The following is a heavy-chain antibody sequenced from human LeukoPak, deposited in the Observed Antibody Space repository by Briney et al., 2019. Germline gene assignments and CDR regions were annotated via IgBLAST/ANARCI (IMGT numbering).Heavy chain of an antibody. J-gene: IGHJ4*02. V-gene: IGHV1-69*13. D-gene: IGHD3-22*01. Sequence: ASVKVSCKASGGTFSSYAISWVRQAPGQGLEWMGWIIPIFGTANYAQKFQGRVTITADESTSTAYMELSSLRSEDTAVYDCALGPAANEYDSSGYFHYWGQGTLVTVSS. CDR3: ALGPAANEYDSSGYFHY. CDR2: IIPIFGTA. CDR1: GGTFSSYA.